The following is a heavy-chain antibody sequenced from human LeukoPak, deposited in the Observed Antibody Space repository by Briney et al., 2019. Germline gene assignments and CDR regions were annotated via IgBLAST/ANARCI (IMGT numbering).Heavy chain of an antibody. CDR1: GFAFSSYW. CDR2: IKSDGSTT. V-gene: IGHV3-74*01. Sequence: GGSLRLSCAVSGFAFSSYWMHWVRQDPGMGVVWVSRIKSDGSTTSYADSVKGRFTISRDNAKNTLYLQMNSLRAEDTAVYYCRISGSSELVFDYWGQGTLVTVSS. CDR3: RISGSSELVFDY. D-gene: IGHD3-10*01. J-gene: IGHJ4*02.